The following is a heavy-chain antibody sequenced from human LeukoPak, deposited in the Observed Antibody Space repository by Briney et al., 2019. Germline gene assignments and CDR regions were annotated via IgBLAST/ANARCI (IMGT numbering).Heavy chain of an antibody. J-gene: IGHJ4*02. Sequence: GASVKVSCKASGYTFTGYYMHWARQAPGQGLEWMGWINPNSGGTNYAQKFQGRVTMTRDTSISTAYMELSRLRSDDTAVYYCARAWEEVGYFDYWGQGTLVTVSS. CDR1: GYTFTGYY. CDR3: ARAWEEVGYFDY. V-gene: IGHV1-2*02. D-gene: IGHD1-26*01. CDR2: INPNSGGT.